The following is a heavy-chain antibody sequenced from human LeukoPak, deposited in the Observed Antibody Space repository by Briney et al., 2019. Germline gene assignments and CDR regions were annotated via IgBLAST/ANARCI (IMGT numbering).Heavy chain of an antibody. D-gene: IGHD5-12*01. Sequence: KTSQTLSLTCTVSGGSISSGSYYWSWIRQPAGKGLEWIGRIYTSGSTNYNPSLKSRVTISVDTSKNQFSLKLSSVTAADTAVYYCARPREGYSAFMDVWGKGTTVTVSS. J-gene: IGHJ6*03. CDR2: IYTSGST. V-gene: IGHV4-61*02. CDR3: ARPREGYSAFMDV. CDR1: GGSISSGSYY.